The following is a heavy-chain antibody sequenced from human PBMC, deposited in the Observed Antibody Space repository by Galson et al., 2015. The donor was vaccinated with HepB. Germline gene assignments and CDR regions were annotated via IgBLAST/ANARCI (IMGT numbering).Heavy chain of an antibody. D-gene: IGHD2-2*03. CDR1: GFSFSSYA. J-gene: IGHJ4*01. Sequence: SLRLSCAASGFSFSSYAMHWVRQAPGRGLEWVAMISFDGNNEQYAASVKGRFTISRDNFKNTLYLYMTSLRVDDTAVFYCARVPDQNGIGYFDFWGHGTVVSVST. CDR3: ARVPDQNGIGYFDF. V-gene: IGHV3-30*03. CDR2: ISFDGNNE.